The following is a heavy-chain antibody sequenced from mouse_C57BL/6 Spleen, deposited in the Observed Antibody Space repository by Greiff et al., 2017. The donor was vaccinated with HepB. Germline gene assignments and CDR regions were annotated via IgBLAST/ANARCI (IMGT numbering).Heavy chain of an antibody. J-gene: IGHJ3*01. V-gene: IGHV1-9*01. Sequence: VQRQQSGAELMKPGASGKRSCKATGYTFTGYWIEWVKQRPGHGLEGIGEILPGSGSINYNERFKGKAKFTADTSSNTAYMQLSSLTTEDSAIYYCARSGDALAYWGPGTLVTVSA. CDR3: ARSGDALAY. D-gene: IGHD3-3*01. CDR1: GYTFTGYW. CDR2: ILPGSGSI.